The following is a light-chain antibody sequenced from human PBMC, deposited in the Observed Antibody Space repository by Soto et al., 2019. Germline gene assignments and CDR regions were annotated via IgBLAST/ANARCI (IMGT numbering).Light chain of an antibody. V-gene: IGKV1-39*01. CDR3: QQSYSTPYT. CDR2: AIS. J-gene: IGKJ2*01. Sequence: DIQMTQSPSSLSASVGDRVTITCRASQSITNYLNWYQQKPGKAPKLLMYAISTLQSGVPSRFGGSGSGTEFTLTTSSLQPDDFATYYCQQSYSTPYTFGQGTKVDIK. CDR1: QSITNY.